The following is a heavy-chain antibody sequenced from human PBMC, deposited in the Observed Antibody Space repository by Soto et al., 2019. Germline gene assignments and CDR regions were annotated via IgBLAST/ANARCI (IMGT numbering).Heavy chain of an antibody. V-gene: IGHV3-23*01. Sequence: GGSLRLSCAASGFTFSSYAMSWVRQAPGKGLEWVSAISGSGGSTYYAGSVKGRFTISRDNSKNTLYLQMNSLRAEDTAVYYCANGFQTYYDFWSGYRGDYYGMDVWGQGTTVTVSS. CDR2: ISGSGGST. D-gene: IGHD3-3*01. CDR3: ANGFQTYYDFWSGYRGDYYGMDV. J-gene: IGHJ6*02. CDR1: GFTFSSYA.